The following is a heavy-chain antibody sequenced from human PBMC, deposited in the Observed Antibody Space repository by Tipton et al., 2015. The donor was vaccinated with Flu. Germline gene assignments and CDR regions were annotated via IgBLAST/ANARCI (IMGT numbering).Heavy chain of an antibody. D-gene: IGHD3-22*01. J-gene: IGHJ4*02. CDR1: GDSIGSRYF. CDR3: ARTAYYDSSGYSTPLHDY. V-gene: IGHV4-38-2*01. CDR2: VHQTGIT. Sequence: TLSLTCSVSGDSIGSRYFWGWIRQPPGKGLEWIGNVHQTGITYYNPSLRSRVTMSVDTSKNQFSLELSSVTAADTAVYYCARTAYYDSSGYSTPLHDYWGQGTLVTVSS.